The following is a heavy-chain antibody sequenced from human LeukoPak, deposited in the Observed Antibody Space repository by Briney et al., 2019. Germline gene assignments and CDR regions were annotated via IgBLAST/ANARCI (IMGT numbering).Heavy chain of an antibody. CDR1: GGSISSYY. CDR3: AKGGIAAEDYGMDV. V-gene: IGHV4-4*07. J-gene: IGHJ6*02. Sequence: SETLSLTCTVSGGSISSYYWSWIRQPAGKGLEWIGRIYANGRTNYNPSLKSRVTMSVDTSKNQFSLKVTSVTAADTAVYYCAKGGIAAEDYGMDVWGQGTTDIVSS. CDR2: IYANGRT. D-gene: IGHD6-13*01.